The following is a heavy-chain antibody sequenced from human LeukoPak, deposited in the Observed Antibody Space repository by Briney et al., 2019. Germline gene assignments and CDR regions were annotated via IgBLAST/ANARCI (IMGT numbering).Heavy chain of an antibody. CDR2: INLDGSEI. D-gene: IGHD3-22*01. CDR3: VRDRGYSTFDY. CDR1: GFVFGHSW. V-gene: IGHV3-7*03. J-gene: IGHJ4*02. Sequence: GGSLRLSCEASGFVFGHSWMSWVRQAPGKVLEWVANINLDGSEINYLDSLTGRLTISRDNAKDSLYLQMNGLRAEDTAVYFCVRDRGYSTFDYWGQGTLVTVSS.